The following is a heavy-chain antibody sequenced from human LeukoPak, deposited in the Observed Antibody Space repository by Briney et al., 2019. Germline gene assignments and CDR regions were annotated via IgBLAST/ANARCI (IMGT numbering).Heavy chain of an antibody. CDR1: GYPFTTYG. D-gene: IGHD3-10*01. V-gene: IGHV1-18*01. CDR3: ARWSYCYGSGGRFRAFDI. J-gene: IGHJ3*02. CDR2: ISAYNGNT. Sequence: GAPVKPSCTASGYPFTTYGISTVRQAPGQGLEWMGWISAYNGNTNYAQKLQGRVTMTTYTSTSTASMELRSLRSEDTAVYYCARWSYCYGSGGRFRAFDIWGQGTMVTVSS.